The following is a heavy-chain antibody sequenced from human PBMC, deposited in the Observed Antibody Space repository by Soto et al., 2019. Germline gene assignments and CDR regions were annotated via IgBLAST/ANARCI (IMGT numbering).Heavy chain of an antibody. J-gene: IGHJ1*01. CDR2: IYYSGIT. D-gene: IGHD6-19*01. V-gene: IGHV4-39*01. Sequence: QLQLQESGPGLVKPSETLSLNCTVSGGSITSSSYYWGWIRQPPGKGLEWIGSIYYSGITYYNPSLKSRVTISVDTSKNQFSLKLNSVTAADTAVYYCAIHIAVAVSEYFHHWGQGTLVTVSS. CDR3: AIHIAVAVSEYFHH. CDR1: GGSITSSSYY.